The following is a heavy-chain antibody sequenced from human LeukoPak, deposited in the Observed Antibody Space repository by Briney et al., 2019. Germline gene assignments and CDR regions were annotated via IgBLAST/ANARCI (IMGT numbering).Heavy chain of an antibody. CDR2: IYTSGST. J-gene: IGHJ4*02. Sequence: KTSETLSLTCTVSGGSISSYYWSWIRQPAGKGLEWIGRIYTSGSTNYNPSLKSRVTMSVDTSKNQFSLKLSSVTAADTAVYYCASTPDSSSWTYYFDYWGQGTLVTVSS. CDR1: GGSISSYY. D-gene: IGHD6-13*01. V-gene: IGHV4-4*07. CDR3: ASTPDSSSWTYYFDY.